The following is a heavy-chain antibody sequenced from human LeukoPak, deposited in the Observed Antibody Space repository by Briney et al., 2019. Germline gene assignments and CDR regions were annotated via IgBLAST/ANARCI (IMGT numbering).Heavy chain of an antibody. D-gene: IGHD6-13*01. CDR1: GGSISTYY. V-gene: IGHV4-59*01. CDR2: IYNSGST. CDR3: ARENSNSWYLDY. J-gene: IGHJ4*02. Sequence: SETLSLTCTVSGGSISTYYWSWIRQPPGKGLEWIGYIYNSGSTNYNPSLKSRVTISVDTSKNQFSLKLSSVTAADAAVYYCARENSNSWYLDYWGQGTLVTVSS.